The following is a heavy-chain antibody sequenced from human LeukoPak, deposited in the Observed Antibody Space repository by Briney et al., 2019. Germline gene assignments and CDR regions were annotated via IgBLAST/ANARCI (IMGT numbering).Heavy chain of an antibody. CDR2: IGSSSSYI. V-gene: IGHV3-21*01. J-gene: IGHJ3*02. Sequence: SGGSLRLSCAASGFTFSIYNMIWVHQAPGKGLEWVSSIGSSSSYIYYADSVEGRFTISRDNAKNSLYLQMNSLRADDTAVYYCARDFQIWGQGTMVTVSS. CDR1: GFTFSIYN. CDR3: ARDFQI.